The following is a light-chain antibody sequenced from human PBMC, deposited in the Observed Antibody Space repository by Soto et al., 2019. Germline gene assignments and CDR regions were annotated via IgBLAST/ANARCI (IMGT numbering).Light chain of an antibody. CDR1: SSDIGGYNY. J-gene: IGLJ1*01. CDR2: EVT. Sequence: QSALTQPASVSGSPGQSITVSCTGTSSDIGGYNYVSWYQQHPGKAPKLMVYEVTNRPSGVSDRFSGSKSGNTASLTISGLQADDEGYYYCSSYTSRSTLYVFGTGIKVTVL. CDR3: SSYTSRSTLYV. V-gene: IGLV2-14*01.